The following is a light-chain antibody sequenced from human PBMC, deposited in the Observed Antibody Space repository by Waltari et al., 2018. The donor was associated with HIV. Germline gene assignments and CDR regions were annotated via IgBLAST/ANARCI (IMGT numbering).Light chain of an antibody. CDR2: DAS. Sequence: TQSPSSLSASVGDRVTITCRASQGISSALAWYQQKVGKAPKLLIYDASSLQSGVPSRFSGSGSGTDFTLTISSLQPEDFATYYCQQFHSYPRTFGQGTKVEIK. J-gene: IGKJ1*01. V-gene: IGKV1-13*02. CDR1: QGISSA. CDR3: QQFHSYPRT.